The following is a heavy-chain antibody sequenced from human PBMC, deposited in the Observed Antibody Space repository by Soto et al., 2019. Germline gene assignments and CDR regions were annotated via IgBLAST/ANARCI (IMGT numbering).Heavy chain of an antibody. J-gene: IGHJ4*02. CDR1: GYSFTIYD. CDR3: VVSTGWWSFLY. D-gene: IGHD6-19*01. Sequence: QVQLVQSGAEVQRPGASVKVSCQASGYSFTIYDMNWVRQDPGQSLEGMGWISTATGHATYSQKCQGRVTMMRDTSASTGWMELSILTYEDTAVYFCVVSTGWWSFLYWGQGTLVTVAS. CDR2: ISTATGHA. V-gene: IGHV1-3*04.